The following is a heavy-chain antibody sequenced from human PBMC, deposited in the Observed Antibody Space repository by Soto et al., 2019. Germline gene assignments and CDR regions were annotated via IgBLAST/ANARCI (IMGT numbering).Heavy chain of an antibody. V-gene: IGHV1-24*01. D-gene: IGHD4-17*01. CDR1: GDTLTELS. CDR3: ATDKGATVIPDFDY. CDR2: FDPEDGET. Sequence: GASVKVSCKVSGDTLTELSMHWVRQAPGKGLEWMGGFDPEDGETIYAQKFQGRVTMTEDTSTDTAYMELSSLRSEDTAVYYCATDKGATVIPDFDYWGQGTLVTV. J-gene: IGHJ4*02.